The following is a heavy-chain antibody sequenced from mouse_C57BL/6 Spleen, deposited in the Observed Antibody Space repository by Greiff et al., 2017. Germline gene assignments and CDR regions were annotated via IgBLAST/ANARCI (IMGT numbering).Heavy chain of an antibody. J-gene: IGHJ4*01. V-gene: IGHV5-4*03. CDR1: GFTFSSYA. Sequence: EVKLVESGGGLVKPGGSLKLSCAASGFTFSSYAMSWVRQTPEQRLEWVATISAGGSYTYYPDNVKGRFTISRDNAKNNLYLQMSHRKSEDTAMYYCARANYGNLLDYWGQGTSVTVSS. CDR2: ISAGGSYT. CDR3: ARANYGNLLDY. D-gene: IGHD2-1*01.